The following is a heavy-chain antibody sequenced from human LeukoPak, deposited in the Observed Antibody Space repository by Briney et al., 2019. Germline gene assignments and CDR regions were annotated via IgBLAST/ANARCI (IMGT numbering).Heavy chain of an antibody. J-gene: IGHJ4*02. CDR3: ARDRNSPAKYYFDY. CDR2: VANDGRDK. Sequence: GGSLRLSCAASGFIFSSYAMSWVRQAPGKGLEWVAVVANDGRDKQYADSMKGRFTISRDNSENTLYLQMNTLRAEDTAVYYCARDRNSPAKYYFDYWGQGTLVTVSS. V-gene: IGHV3-30*01. CDR1: GFIFSSYA. D-gene: IGHD1-14*01.